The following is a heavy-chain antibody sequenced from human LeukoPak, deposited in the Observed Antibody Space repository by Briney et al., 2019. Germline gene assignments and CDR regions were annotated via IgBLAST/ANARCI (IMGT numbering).Heavy chain of an antibody. D-gene: IGHD3-9*01. Sequence: ASVKVSCKASGYTFTSYGISWVRQAPGQGLEWMGWISAYNGNTNYAQKLQGRVTMTTDTSTSTAYMELRSLRSDDTAVYYCASPADILTGYFNFDYWGQGTLVTVSS. CDR2: ISAYNGNT. J-gene: IGHJ4*02. CDR3: ASPADILTGYFNFDY. V-gene: IGHV1-18*01. CDR1: GYTFTSYG.